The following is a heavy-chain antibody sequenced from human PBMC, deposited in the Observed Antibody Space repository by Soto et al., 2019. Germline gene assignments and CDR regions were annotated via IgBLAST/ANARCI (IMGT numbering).Heavy chain of an antibody. J-gene: IGHJ5*02. CDR3: AHDGLGPLNWFDP. V-gene: IGHV1-58*01. D-gene: IGHD3-10*01. CDR1: GFTFTSSA. Sequence: SVKVSCKASGFTFTSSAVQWVRQARGQRLEWIGWIVVGSGNTNYAQKFQERVTITRDMSTSTAYMELSSLRSEDTAVYYCAHDGLGPLNWFDPWGQGTLVTVSS. CDR2: IVVGSGNT.